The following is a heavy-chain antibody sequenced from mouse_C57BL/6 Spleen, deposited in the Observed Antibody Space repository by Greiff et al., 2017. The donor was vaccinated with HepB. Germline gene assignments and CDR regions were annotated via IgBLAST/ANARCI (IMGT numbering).Heavy chain of an antibody. D-gene: IGHD2-3*01. J-gene: IGHJ2*01. CDR1: GYTFTNYW. V-gene: IGHV1-63*01. Sequence: QVQLQQSGAELVRPGTSVKMSCKASGYTFTNYWIGWAKQRPGHGLEWIGDIYPGGGYTNYNEKFKGKATLTADKSSSTAYMQFSSLTSEDSAIYYCARRSEIYEGYYSFDCWGQGTTLTVSS. CDR3: ARRSEIYEGYYSFDC. CDR2: IYPGGGYT.